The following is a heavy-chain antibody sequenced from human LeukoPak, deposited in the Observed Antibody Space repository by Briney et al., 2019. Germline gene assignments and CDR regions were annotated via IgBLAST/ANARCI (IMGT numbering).Heavy chain of an antibody. CDR1: GYTFTSYG. CDR3: ARERTIFGVADGYYFDY. D-gene: IGHD3-3*01. Sequence: GASVKVSCKASGYTFTSYGMNWVRQAPGQGLEWMGGIIPIFGTANYAQKFQGRVTITADESTSTAYMELSSLRSEDTAVYYCARERTIFGVADGYYFDYWGQGTLVTVSS. J-gene: IGHJ4*02. CDR2: IIPIFGTA. V-gene: IGHV1-69*13.